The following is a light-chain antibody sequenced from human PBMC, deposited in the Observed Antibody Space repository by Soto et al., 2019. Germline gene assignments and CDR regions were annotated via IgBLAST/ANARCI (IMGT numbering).Light chain of an antibody. J-gene: IGKJ5*01. CDR2: GAS. Sequence: EIARTQSPATLFVSPGERANLSCRASQSVSSKLAWYQLKPGQAPRLLIYGASTRANRIPGRFSGSGSGTEFTLTLSSLQPADFAVYSCQQYNNWPTITFGQGTRLDIK. CDR1: QSVSSK. CDR3: QQYNNWPTIT. V-gene: IGKV3-15*01.